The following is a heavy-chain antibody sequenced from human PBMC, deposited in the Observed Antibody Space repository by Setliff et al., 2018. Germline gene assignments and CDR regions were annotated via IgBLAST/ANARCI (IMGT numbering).Heavy chain of an antibody. D-gene: IGHD3-9*01. Sequence: ASVKVSCKAPGYTFIGHYMHWVRQAPGEGLEWMGWINPNNGETKSAQKFQGRVTLARDTSLKTHYMELSNLTSDDTAIYYCARDFIWGGLTGPDYWGQGTLVTVSS. CDR3: ARDFIWGGLTGPDY. CDR1: GYTFIGHY. J-gene: IGHJ4*02. V-gene: IGHV1-2*02. CDR2: INPNNGET.